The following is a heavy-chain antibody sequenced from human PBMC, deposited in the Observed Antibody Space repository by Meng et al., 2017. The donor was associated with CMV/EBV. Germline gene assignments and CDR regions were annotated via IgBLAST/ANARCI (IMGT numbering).Heavy chain of an antibody. CDR1: GYTFTSYD. J-gene: IGHJ4*02. CDR3: ARVTELELDY. V-gene: IGHV1-8*01. Sequence: KVSCKASGYTFTSYDINWVRQATGQGLEWMGWMNPNSGNTDYAQKFQGRVTMTRNTSISTAYMELSSLRSEDTAVYYCARVTELELDYWGQGTLVTVSS. D-gene: IGHD1-1*01. CDR2: MNPNSGNT.